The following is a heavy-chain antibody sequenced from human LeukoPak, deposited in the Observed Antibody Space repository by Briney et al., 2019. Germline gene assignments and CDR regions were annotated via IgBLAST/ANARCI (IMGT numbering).Heavy chain of an antibody. Sequence: PSETLSLTCTVSGGSISGYYWSWIRQPPGKGLEWIGDIFYSGSTNYNPSVQSRVTISVDTSKNQVSLKLRPVSAADTAMYFCAREDNNSGWPNWFDPSGQGTLVTVSS. V-gene: IGHV4-59*01. CDR3: AREDNNSGWPNWFDP. CDR1: GGSISGYY. J-gene: IGHJ5*02. CDR2: IFYSGST. D-gene: IGHD6-19*01.